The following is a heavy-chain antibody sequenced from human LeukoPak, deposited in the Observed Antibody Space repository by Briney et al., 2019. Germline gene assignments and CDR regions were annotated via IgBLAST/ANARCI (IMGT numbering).Heavy chain of an antibody. V-gene: IGHV3-11*04. J-gene: IGHJ4*02. CDR2: ISSSGSTI. Sequence: GGSLRLSCAASGFTFSDYYMSLIRQAPGKGLEWVSYISSSGSTIYYADSVKGRFTISRDNAKNSLYLQMNSLRAEDTAVYYCARDGVSSWYYFDDWGQGTLVTVSS. CDR3: ARDGVSSWYYFDD. D-gene: IGHD6-13*01. CDR1: GFTFSDYY.